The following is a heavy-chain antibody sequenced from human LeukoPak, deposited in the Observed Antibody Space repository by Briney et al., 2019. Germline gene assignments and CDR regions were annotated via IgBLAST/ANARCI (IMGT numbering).Heavy chain of an antibody. J-gene: IGHJ4*02. CDR1: GFTFTSSA. V-gene: IGHV1-58*02. Sequence: SVKVSCKASGFTFTSSAMQWVRQARGQRLEWIGWIVVGSGNTNYAQKFQERVTITRNTSISTAYMELSSLRVEDTAIYYCAGVSDNSGYFLSDYWGQGTLVTVSS. CDR3: AGVSDNSGYFLSDY. D-gene: IGHD3-22*01. CDR2: IVVGSGNT.